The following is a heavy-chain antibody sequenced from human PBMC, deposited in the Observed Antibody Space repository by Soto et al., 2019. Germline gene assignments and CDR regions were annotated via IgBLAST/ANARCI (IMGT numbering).Heavy chain of an antibody. J-gene: IGHJ4*02. CDR2: TYYSGST. V-gene: IGHV4-30-4*01. CDR1: GGSISSGDYY. D-gene: IGHD3-9*01. Sequence: PSETLSLTCTVSGGSISSGDYYWSWIRQPPGKGLEWIGYTYYSGSTYYNPSLKSRVTISVDTSKNQFSLKLSSVTAADTAVYYCARAFDILTRYYFDYWGQGTLVTVS. CDR3: ARAFDILTRYYFDY.